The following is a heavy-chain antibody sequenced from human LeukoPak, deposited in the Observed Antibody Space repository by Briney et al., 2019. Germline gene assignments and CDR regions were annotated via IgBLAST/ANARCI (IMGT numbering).Heavy chain of an antibody. CDR3: ARDGVAVAGAYYFDY. CDR1: GGTFSSYA. Sequence: SVKVSCKASGGTFSSYAISWVRQAPGQGLEWMGRIIPIRGIANYAQKFQGRVTITADKSTSTAYMELSSLRSEDTAVYYCARDGVAVAGAYYFDYWGQGTLVTVSS. D-gene: IGHD6-19*01. J-gene: IGHJ4*02. CDR2: IIPIRGIA. V-gene: IGHV1-69*04.